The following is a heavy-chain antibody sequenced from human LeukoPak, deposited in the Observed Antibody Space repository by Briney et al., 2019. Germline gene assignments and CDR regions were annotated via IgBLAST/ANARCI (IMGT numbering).Heavy chain of an antibody. CDR3: TKEAAYDILTYFDY. V-gene: IGHV3-48*01. Sequence: GGSLRLSCAASGFTFSSYGMNWARQAPGKGLELVSYISSSSSSIYYADSVKGRFTISRDSSKNTLYLQMNSLRAEDTAVFFCTKEAAYDILTYFDYWGQGTLVTVSS. CDR1: GFTFSSYG. J-gene: IGHJ4*02. CDR2: ISSSSSSI. D-gene: IGHD3-9*01.